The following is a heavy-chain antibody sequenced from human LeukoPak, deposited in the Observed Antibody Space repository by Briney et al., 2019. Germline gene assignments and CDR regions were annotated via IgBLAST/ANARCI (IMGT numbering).Heavy chain of an antibody. J-gene: IGHJ4*02. Sequence: GGSLTLSCAASGFTFSSYSMNWVRQAPGKGLEWVSSISSSSSYIYYADSVKGRFTISRDNAKSSLYLQMNSLRAEDTAVYYCARFFNGWEFDYWGQGTLVTVFS. CDR3: ARFFNGWEFDY. CDR1: GFTFSSYS. CDR2: ISSSSSYI. D-gene: IGHD3-16*01. V-gene: IGHV3-21*01.